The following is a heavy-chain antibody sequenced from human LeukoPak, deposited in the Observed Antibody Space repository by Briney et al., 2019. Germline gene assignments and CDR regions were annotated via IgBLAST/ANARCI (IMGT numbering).Heavy chain of an antibody. J-gene: IGHJ6*03. CDR3: ARGENYYFHTDV. CDR1: GFSVSDSY. D-gene: IGHD2/OR15-2a*01. Sequence: PGGSLRLSCAASGFSVSDSYMSWFRQPPGKGLEWVSIIYSGGDTYYSASVRGRFTISRDNSKNTLYLQMNTLSAADTAVYFCARGENYYFHTDVWGKGATVTVSS. V-gene: IGHV3-66*02. CDR2: IYSGGDT.